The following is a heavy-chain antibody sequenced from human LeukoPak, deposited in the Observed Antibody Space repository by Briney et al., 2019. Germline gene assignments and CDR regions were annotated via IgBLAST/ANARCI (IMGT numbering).Heavy chain of an antibody. Sequence: SVKVSCKASGGTFSSYAISWVRQAPGQGLEWMGRIIPILGIANYAQKFQGRVTITADKSTSTAHMELSSLRSEDTAVYYCARDPVSASGSSLIWDYWGQGTLVTVSS. CDR1: GGTFSSYA. CDR2: IIPILGIA. V-gene: IGHV1-69*04. CDR3: ARDPVSASGSSLIWDY. D-gene: IGHD6-6*01. J-gene: IGHJ4*02.